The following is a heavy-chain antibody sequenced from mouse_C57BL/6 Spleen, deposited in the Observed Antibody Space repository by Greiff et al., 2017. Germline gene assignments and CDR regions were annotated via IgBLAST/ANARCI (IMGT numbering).Heavy chain of an antibody. D-gene: IGHD2-5*01. CDR2: INPSSGYT. J-gene: IGHJ2*01. CDR3: ARDSNYFDY. CDR1: GYTFTSYW. Sequence: QVQLKESGAELAKPGASVKLSCKASGYTFTSYWMHWVKQRPGQGLEWIGYINPSSGYTKYNQKFKDKAILTADKSSSTAYMQLSSLTYEDSAVYYCARDSNYFDYWGQGTTLTVSS. V-gene: IGHV1-7*01.